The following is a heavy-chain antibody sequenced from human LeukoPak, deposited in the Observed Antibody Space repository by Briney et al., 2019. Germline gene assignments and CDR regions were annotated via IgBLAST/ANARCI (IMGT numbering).Heavy chain of an antibody. D-gene: IGHD3-3*01. CDR2: ISYDGSNK. CDR3: ARNYDFWSGSLGRGDLYYGMDV. V-gene: IGHV3-30-3*01. Sequence: GGSLRLSCAASGFTFSSYAMHWVRQAPGKGLAWVVVISYDGSNKYYADSVKGRFTISRDNSKNTLYLQMNSLRAEDTAVYYCARNYDFWSGSLGRGDLYYGMDVWGQGATVTVSS. CDR1: GFTFSSYA. J-gene: IGHJ6*02.